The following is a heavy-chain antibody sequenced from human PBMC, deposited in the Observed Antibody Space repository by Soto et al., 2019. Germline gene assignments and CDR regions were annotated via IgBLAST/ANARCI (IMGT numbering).Heavy chain of an antibody. CDR1: GFRFSSYA. CDR2: ISGSGDGT. CDR3: AKDEYTSGWYISYLFDS. Sequence: GGSLRLSCAASGFRFSSYAMSWVRQAPAKGLEWVSVISGSGDGTYYADSVKGRFTISRDNSKNTLYLQMDSLRAEDTAVYYCAKDEYTSGWYISYLFDSWGQGTLVTVSS. D-gene: IGHD6-19*01. J-gene: IGHJ4*02. V-gene: IGHV3-23*01.